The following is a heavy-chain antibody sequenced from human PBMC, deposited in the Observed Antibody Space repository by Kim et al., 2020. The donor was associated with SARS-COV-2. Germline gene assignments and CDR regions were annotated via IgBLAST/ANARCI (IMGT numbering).Heavy chain of an antibody. V-gene: IGHV4-59*01. D-gene: IGHD1-7*01. CDR3: ARDNWNYRGYDP. Sequence: SYNPSLQSRVTISVDTSKNQFSLKLSSLTAADTAVYYCARDNWNYRGYDPWGQGTLVTVSS. J-gene: IGHJ5*02.